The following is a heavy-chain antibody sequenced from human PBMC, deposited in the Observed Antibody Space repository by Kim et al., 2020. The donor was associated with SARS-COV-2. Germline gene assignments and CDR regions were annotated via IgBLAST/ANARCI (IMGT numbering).Heavy chain of an antibody. J-gene: IGHJ3*02. CDR3: AKGQQGIVVVPAAISVAFDI. D-gene: IGHD2-2*01. CDR2: ISGSGGST. V-gene: IGHV3-23*01. CDR1: GFTFSSYA. Sequence: GGSLRLSCAASGFTFSSYAMSWVRQAPGKGLEWVSAISGSGGSTYYADSVKGRFTISRDNSKNTLYLQMNSLRAEDTAVYYCAKGQQGIVVVPAAISVAFDIWGQGTMVTVSS.